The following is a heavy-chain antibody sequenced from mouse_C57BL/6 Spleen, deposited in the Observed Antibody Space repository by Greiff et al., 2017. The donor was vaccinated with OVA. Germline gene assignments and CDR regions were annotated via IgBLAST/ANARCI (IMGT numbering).Heavy chain of an antibody. CDR2: IDPEDGDT. V-gene: IGHV14-1*01. CDR1: GFNIKDYY. D-gene: IGHD3-3*01. J-gene: IGHJ1*03. Sequence: VQLQQSGAELVRPGASVKLSCTASGFNIKDYYMHWVKQRPEQGLEWIGRIDPEDGDTEYAPKFQGKATMTADTSSHTAYLQLSSLTSEDTAVYYCTTRAPNWYFDVWGTGTTVTVSS. CDR3: TTRAPNWYFDV.